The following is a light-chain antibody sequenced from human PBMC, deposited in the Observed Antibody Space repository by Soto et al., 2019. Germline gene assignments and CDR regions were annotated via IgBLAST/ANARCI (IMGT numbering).Light chain of an antibody. CDR1: SSDVGSYNL. Sequence: QSVLTQPASVSGSPGQSITISCTGPSSDVGSYNLVSWYQQYPGKAPKLIIYANNNRPAGVPDRFSASKSGTSASLAITGLQAEDEADYYCQSYDTSPSGYVFGTGTKLTVL. CDR3: QSYDTSPSGYV. J-gene: IGLJ1*01. V-gene: IGLV2-14*02. CDR2: ANN.